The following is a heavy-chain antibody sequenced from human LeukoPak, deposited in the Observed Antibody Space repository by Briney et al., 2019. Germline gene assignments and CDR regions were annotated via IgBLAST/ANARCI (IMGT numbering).Heavy chain of an antibody. CDR1: GFTFSSYW. D-gene: IGHD2-15*01. J-gene: IGHJ4*02. V-gene: IGHV3-74*01. Sequence: GGSLRLSCAASGFTFSSYWMHWVRQAPGKGLVWVSRIYSDETSTSYADSVKGRFTISRDHAQKTLYLQMNSLRAEDTAVYYCATSAYCSGGSCYSRTFQYWGQGTLVTVSS. CDR3: ATSAYCSGGSCYSRTFQY. CDR2: IYSDETST.